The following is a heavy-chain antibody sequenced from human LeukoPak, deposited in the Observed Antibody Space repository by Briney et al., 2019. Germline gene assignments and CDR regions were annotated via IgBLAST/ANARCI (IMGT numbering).Heavy chain of an antibody. J-gene: IGHJ4*02. CDR1: GYSFTNYW. D-gene: IGHD6-19*01. CDR3: ARRDSSGWYYFDY. V-gene: IGHV5-51*01. Sequence: GEPLKISCKGSGYSFTNYWIGWVRQMPGKGLEWMGIIYPGDSDTRYSPSFQGQVTISAVKSISTAYLQWSSLKASDTAMYYCARRDSSGWYYFDYWGQGTLVTVSS. CDR2: IYPGDSDT.